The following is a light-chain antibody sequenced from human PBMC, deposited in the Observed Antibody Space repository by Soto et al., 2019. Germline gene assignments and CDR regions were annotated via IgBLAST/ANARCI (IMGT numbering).Light chain of an antibody. CDR3: AAWDDSLSGYV. CDR2: RNN. Sequence: QSVLTQPPSASGTPGQRVTISCSGSSSNIGSNYVYWYQQLPGTAPKLLIYRNNQRPSGVPDRFSGSKSGTSASLAISGLRSEDVADYYCAAWDDSLSGYVFGTGTKVTVI. CDR1: SSNIGSNY. J-gene: IGLJ1*01. V-gene: IGLV1-47*01.